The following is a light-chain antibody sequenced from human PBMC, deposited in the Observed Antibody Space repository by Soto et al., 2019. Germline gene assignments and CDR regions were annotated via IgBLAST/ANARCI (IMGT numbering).Light chain of an antibody. CDR1: QSVSSSY. Sequence: ILFPHAPSTLSLSTGARATLSCRASQSVSSSYLAWYQQKPGQAPRLLIYGASSRATGIPDRFSGSGSGTDFTLTISRLEPEDFAVYYCQQYGSSPVTFGQGTKVDIK. CDR2: GAS. J-gene: IGKJ1*01. CDR3: QQYGSSPVT. V-gene: IGKV3-20*01.